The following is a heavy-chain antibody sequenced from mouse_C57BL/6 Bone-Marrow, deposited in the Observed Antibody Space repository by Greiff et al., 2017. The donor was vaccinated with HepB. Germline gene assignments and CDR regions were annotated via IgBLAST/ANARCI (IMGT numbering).Heavy chain of an antibody. CDR1: GYAFSSSW. J-gene: IGHJ4*01. Sequence: LMEPGASVKISCKASGYAFSSSWMNWVKQRPGKGLEWIGRIYPGDGDTNYNGKFKGKATLTADKSSSTAYMQLSSLTSEDSAVYFCARTDYYGSYYAMDYWGQGTSVTVSS. CDR3: ARTDYYGSYYAMDY. CDR2: IYPGDGDT. D-gene: IGHD1-1*01. V-gene: IGHV1-82*01.